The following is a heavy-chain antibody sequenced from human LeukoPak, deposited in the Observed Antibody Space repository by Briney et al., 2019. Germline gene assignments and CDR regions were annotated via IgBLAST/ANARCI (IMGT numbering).Heavy chain of an antibody. CDR1: GYSISTRYY. D-gene: IGHD1-26*01. CDR2: IYHGGST. J-gene: IGHJ4*02. V-gene: IGHV4-38-2*02. Sequence: PSETLSLTCTVSGYSISTRYYWGWIRQPPGKGLEWIGNIYHGGSTYYNPSLKSRVTISVDTSKNQFSLKLNSVTAADTAVYYCARVWTDSGSYYDDRGAFDYWGQGTLVTVSS. CDR3: ARVWTDSGSYYDDRGAFDY.